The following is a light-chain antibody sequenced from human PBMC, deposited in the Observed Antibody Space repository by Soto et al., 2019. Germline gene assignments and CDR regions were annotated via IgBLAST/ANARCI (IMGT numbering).Light chain of an antibody. CDR3: CSYAGNYKYV. V-gene: IGLV2-11*01. CDR1: SSDVGAYNF. CDR2: DVN. Sequence: QSALTQPHSVSGSPGQSVTISCTGTSSDVGAYNFASWYQQRPGTAPRLIIYDVNKRPSGVPDRFSGSKSGNTASLTISGLQAEDEADYYCCSYAGNYKYVFGSGTEVTVL. J-gene: IGLJ1*01.